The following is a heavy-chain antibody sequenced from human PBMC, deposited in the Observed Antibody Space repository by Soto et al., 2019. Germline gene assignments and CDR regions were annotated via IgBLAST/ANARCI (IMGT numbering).Heavy chain of an antibody. J-gene: IGHJ6*02. CDR1: GYTFTRYG. Sequence: QVQLVQSGAEVKNPGASVKVSCKASGYTFTRYGIGWARQAPGQGLEWMGWINTYNGNTNYAQNVQGRVTLTTATPTSTAYMELRSLRSNDTAIYYCAMVDVYVTPSPQDVWGQGTTVTVSS. V-gene: IGHV1-18*01. D-gene: IGHD3-16*01. CDR3: AMVDVYVTPSPQDV. CDR2: INTYNGNT.